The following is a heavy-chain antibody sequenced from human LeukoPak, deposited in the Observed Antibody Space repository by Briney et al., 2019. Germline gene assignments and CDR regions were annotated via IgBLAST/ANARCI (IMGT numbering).Heavy chain of an antibody. CDR2: INPKRGAT. D-gene: IGHD6-13*01. J-gene: IGHJ5*02. Sequence: ASVKVSCKXSGYTFTDYYIHWVRQAPGQGLEGMGWINPKRGATKYAQKFQGRVTVTRDTAISTAYMELSSLTSDDTAVYSCARDAATSGTSWFDPWGQGTLVTVSS. V-gene: IGHV1-2*02. CDR1: GYTFTDYY. CDR3: ARDAATSGTSWFDP.